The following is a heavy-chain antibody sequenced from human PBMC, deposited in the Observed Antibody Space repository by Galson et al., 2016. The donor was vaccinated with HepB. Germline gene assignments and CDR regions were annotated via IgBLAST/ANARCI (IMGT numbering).Heavy chain of an antibody. J-gene: IGHJ6*02. CDR2: ISGYNGDT. Sequence: SVKVSCKASGYSFTNYAITWVRQAPGHGLEWMALISGYNGDTKYAQTFQGRVSMTTDTSTSTAYMEMRSLRSDDTAVYFCAREKLYDSSGFSFDYYYYGMDVWGQGTTVTVSS. CDR3: AREKLYDSSGFSFDYYYYGMDV. CDR1: GYSFTNYA. V-gene: IGHV1-18*01. D-gene: IGHD3-22*01.